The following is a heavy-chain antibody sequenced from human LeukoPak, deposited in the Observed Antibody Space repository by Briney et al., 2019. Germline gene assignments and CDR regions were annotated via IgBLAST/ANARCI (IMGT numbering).Heavy chain of an antibody. CDR3: ARELRYFDWREAGPGY. Sequence: GGSLRLSCAASGFTFSSYSMNWVRQAPGKGLEWVSSISSSSSYIYYADSVKGRFTISRDNAKNSLYLQMNSLRAEDTAVYYCARELRYFDWREAGPGYWGQGTLVTVSS. V-gene: IGHV3-21*01. J-gene: IGHJ4*02. CDR2: ISSSSSYI. CDR1: GFTFSSYS. D-gene: IGHD3-9*01.